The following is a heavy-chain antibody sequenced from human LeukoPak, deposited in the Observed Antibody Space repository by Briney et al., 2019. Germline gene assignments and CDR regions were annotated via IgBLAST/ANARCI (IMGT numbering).Heavy chain of an antibody. CDR1: GGSFSGYY. J-gene: IGHJ4*02. D-gene: IGHD3-10*01. CDR3: ARVRDPRYIFFDS. Sequence: KPSETLSLTCAVYGGSFSGYYWSWIRQTAGKGLEWIGRINTSGTTNYNPSLKSRVTMSVDTSKNQFSLKLSSVTAADTAVYYCARVRDPRYIFFDSWGQGTLVTVSS. CDR2: INTSGTT. V-gene: IGHV4-59*10.